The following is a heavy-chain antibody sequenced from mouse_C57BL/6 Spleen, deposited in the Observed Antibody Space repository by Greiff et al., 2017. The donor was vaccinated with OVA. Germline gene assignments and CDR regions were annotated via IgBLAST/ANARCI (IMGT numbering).Heavy chain of an antibody. J-gene: IGHJ4*01. D-gene: IGHD2-4*01. V-gene: IGHV1-39*01. Sequence: EVQLQQSGPELVKPGASVKISCKASGYSFTDYNMNWVKQSNGKSLEWIGVINPNYGTTSYNQKFKGKATLTVDQSSSTAYMQLNSLTSEDSAVYYCASSYDYDPYYAMDYWGQGTSVTVSS. CDR1: GYSFTDYN. CDR3: ASSYDYDPYYAMDY. CDR2: INPNYGTT.